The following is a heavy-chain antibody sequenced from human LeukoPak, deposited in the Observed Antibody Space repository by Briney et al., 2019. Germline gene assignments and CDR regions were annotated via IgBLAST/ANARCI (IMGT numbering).Heavy chain of an antibody. Sequence: GGSLRLSCAASGFTFSSYSMNWVRQAPGKGLEWVSYISSSSSTIYYADSVKGRFTISRDNAKNSLYLQMNSLRAEDTAVYYCASVPQKPAALPEYFQHWGQGTLVTVSS. D-gene: IGHD2-2*01. CDR1: GFTFSSYS. V-gene: IGHV3-48*04. CDR3: ASVPQKPAALPEYFQH. J-gene: IGHJ1*01. CDR2: ISSSSSTI.